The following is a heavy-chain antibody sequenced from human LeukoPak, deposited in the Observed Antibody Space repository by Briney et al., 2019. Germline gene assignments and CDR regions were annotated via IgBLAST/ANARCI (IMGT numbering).Heavy chain of an antibody. D-gene: IGHD2-15*01. V-gene: IGHV4-39*01. J-gene: IGHJ1*01. Sequence: SETLSLTCTVSGGSISSSSYYWGWIRQPPGKGLEWIGSIYYSGNTYYNPSLKSRVTISVDTSKNQFSLNLRSVTAADTAVYYCARRRGSCSGGSCYEYFEYWGQGTLVTVSS. CDR2: IYYSGNT. CDR1: GGSISSSSYY. CDR3: ARRRGSCSGGSCYEYFEY.